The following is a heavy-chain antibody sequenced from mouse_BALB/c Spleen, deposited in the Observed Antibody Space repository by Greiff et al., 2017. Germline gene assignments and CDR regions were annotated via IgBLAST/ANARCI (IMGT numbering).Heavy chain of an antibody. J-gene: IGHJ2*01. Sequence: EVQRVESGGGLVKPGGSLKLSCAASGFTFSGYTMSWVRQTPEKRLEWVATISSGGSYTYYPDSVKGRFTISRDNAKNTLYLQMSSLKSEDTAMYYCTRDSRPDYWGQGTTLTVSS. CDR2: ISSGGSYT. V-gene: IGHV5-6-4*01. CDR1: GFTFSGYT. CDR3: TRDSRPDY.